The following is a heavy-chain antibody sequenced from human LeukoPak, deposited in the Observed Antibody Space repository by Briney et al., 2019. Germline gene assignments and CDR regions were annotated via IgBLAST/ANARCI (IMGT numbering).Heavy chain of an antibody. D-gene: IGHD6-13*01. V-gene: IGHV4-4*07. CDR1: GGSIMTTNW. J-gene: IGHJ4*02. CDR2: VYVSGIT. Sequence: SETLSLTCAVSGGSIMTTNWWSWVSQPAGKGLEWIGRVYVSGITNSNPSLKSRVTMSLDTSKNQFSRRLTSVPAADTAVYCCARDLYNSRFYGFDYWGQGTLVTVSS. CDR3: ARDLYNSRFYGFDY.